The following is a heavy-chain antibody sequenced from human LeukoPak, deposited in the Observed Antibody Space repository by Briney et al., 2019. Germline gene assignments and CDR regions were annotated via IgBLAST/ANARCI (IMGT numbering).Heavy chain of an antibody. CDR1: GYTFTSYY. D-gene: IGHD3-9*01. Sequence: ASVKVSCKASGYTFTSYYMHWVRQAPGQGLEWMGIINPSGGSTSNAQKFQGRVTMTRDTSTSTVYMELSSLRSEDTAVYYCARDDRAYYDILTGHSFGLFDYWGQGTLVTVSS. V-gene: IGHV1-46*01. CDR3: ARDDRAYYDILTGHSFGLFDY. J-gene: IGHJ4*02. CDR2: INPSGGST.